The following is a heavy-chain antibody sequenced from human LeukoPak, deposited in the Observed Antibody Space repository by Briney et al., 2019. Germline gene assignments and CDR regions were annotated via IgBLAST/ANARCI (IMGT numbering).Heavy chain of an antibody. J-gene: IGHJ4*02. CDR3: ARDLGKDGYNSQVFDY. CDR1: GGTFSSYA. Sequence: SVKVSCKASGGTFSSYAISWVRQAPGQGLEWMGRIIPILGIANYAQKFQGRVTITADKSTSTAYMELSSLRSEDTAVYYCARDLGKDGYNSQVFDYWGQGTQVTVSS. V-gene: IGHV1-69*04. CDR2: IIPILGIA. D-gene: IGHD5-24*01.